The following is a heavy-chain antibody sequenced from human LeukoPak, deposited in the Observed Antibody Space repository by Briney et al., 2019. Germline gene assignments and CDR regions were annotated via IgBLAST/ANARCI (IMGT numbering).Heavy chain of an antibody. D-gene: IGHD3-10*01. Sequence: PSETLSLTCAVYGGSFSGYYWSWIRQPPGKGLEWIGEINHSGSTNYNPSLKSRVTISVDTSKNQFSLKLSSVTAADTAVYYCARGPRLYYYGSGSYLDYWGQGTLVTVSS. CDR3: ARGPRLYYYGSGSYLDY. J-gene: IGHJ4*02. V-gene: IGHV4-34*01. CDR1: GGSFSGYY. CDR2: INHSGST.